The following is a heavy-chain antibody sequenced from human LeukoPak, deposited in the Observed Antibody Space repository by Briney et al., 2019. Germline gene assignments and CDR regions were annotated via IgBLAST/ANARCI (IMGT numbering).Heavy chain of an antibody. CDR1: GFTFSSYA. D-gene: IGHD3/OR15-3a*01. J-gene: IGHJ4*02. CDR3: AKSSSRVPYDFPLD. Sequence: GGSLRLSCAASGFTFSSYAMSWVRPAPGKGLEWVSAISGSGGSTYYADSVKGRFTISRDNSKNTLYLQMNSLRAEDTAVYYCAKSSSRVPYDFPLDWGQGTLVTVSS. V-gene: IGHV3-23*01. CDR2: ISGSGGST.